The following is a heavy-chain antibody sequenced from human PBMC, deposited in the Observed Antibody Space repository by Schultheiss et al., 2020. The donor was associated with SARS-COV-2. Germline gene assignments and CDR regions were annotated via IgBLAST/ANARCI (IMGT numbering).Heavy chain of an antibody. D-gene: IGHD3-3*01. CDR2: ISYDGSNK. V-gene: IGHV3-33*05. J-gene: IGHJ6*02. CDR3: ARDYDTIFGVVTDYYYYGMDV. Sequence: GGSLRLSCVTSGFTFSSYGMHWVRQAPGKGLEWVAVISYDGSNKYYADSVKGRFTISRDNSKNTLYLQMNSLRAEDTAVYYCARDYDTIFGVVTDYYYYGMDVWGQGTTVTVSS. CDR1: GFTFSSYG.